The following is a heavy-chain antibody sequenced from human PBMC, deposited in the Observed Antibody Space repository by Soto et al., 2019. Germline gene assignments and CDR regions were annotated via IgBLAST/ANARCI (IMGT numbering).Heavy chain of an antibody. Sequence: SETLSLTCTVSGGSISSYYWSWIRQPPGKGLEWIGYIYYSGSTNYNPSLKSRVTISVDTSKNQFSLKLSSVTAADTAVYYCARAERSSCSSTSCYAVWGQGTLVTVSS. V-gene: IGHV4-59*08. J-gene: IGHJ4*02. CDR1: GGSISSYY. CDR2: IYYSGST. D-gene: IGHD2-2*01. CDR3: ARAERSSCSSTSCYAV.